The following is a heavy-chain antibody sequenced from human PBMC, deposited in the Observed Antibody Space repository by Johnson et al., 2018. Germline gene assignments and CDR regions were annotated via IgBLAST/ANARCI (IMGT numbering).Heavy chain of an antibody. D-gene: IGHD1-7*01. V-gene: IGHV3-30*03. Sequence: QVQLVQSGGGVVQPGRSLRLSCAASGFTFSSYGMHWVRQAPGKGLEWVAVISYDGSNKYYADSVKGRFTISRDNSKNSLYLQMNSLRAEDTAVYYCARDEWWNYGWAFDIWGQGTMVTVSS. CDR3: ARDEWWNYGWAFDI. CDR2: ISYDGSNK. CDR1: GFTFSSYG. J-gene: IGHJ3*02.